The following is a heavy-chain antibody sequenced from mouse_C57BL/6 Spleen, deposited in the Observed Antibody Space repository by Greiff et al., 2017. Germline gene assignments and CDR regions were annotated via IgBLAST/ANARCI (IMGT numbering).Heavy chain of an antibody. D-gene: IGHD4-1*01. Sequence: EVNVVESGGGLVKPGGSLKLSCAASGFTFSSYAMSWVRQTPEKRLEWVATISDGGSYTYYPDNVKGRFTISRDNAKNNLYLQMSHLKSEDTAMYYCARIAGTWYFDVWGTGTTVTVSS. V-gene: IGHV5-4*03. CDR2: ISDGGSYT. CDR3: ARIAGTWYFDV. CDR1: GFTFSSYA. J-gene: IGHJ1*03.